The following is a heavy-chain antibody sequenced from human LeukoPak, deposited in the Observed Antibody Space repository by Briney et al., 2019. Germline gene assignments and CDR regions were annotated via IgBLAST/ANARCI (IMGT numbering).Heavy chain of an antibody. V-gene: IGHV3-30*04. D-gene: IGHD6-13*01. J-gene: IGHJ4*02. Sequence: KPGRSLTLSCAASGFTFSSYAMHWVRQAPGKGLEWVAVISYDGSNKYYADSVKGRFTISRDNSKNTLYLQMNSLRAEDTAVYYCAKIRAAAGDYWGQGTLVTVSS. CDR3: AKIRAAAGDY. CDR2: ISYDGSNK. CDR1: GFTFSSYA.